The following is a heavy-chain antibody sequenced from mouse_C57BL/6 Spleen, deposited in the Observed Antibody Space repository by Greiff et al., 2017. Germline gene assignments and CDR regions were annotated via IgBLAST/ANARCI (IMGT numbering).Heavy chain of an antibody. Sequence: EVNVVASGGGLVQPGGSLSLSCAASGFTFTDYYMSWVRQPPGKALEWLGFIRNKANGYTTEYSASVKGRFTISRDNSQSILYLQMNALRAEDSATYYCARSNYAMDYWGQGTSVTVSS. CDR2: IRNKANGYTT. CDR3: ARSNYAMDY. V-gene: IGHV7-3*01. J-gene: IGHJ4*01. CDR1: GFTFTDYY.